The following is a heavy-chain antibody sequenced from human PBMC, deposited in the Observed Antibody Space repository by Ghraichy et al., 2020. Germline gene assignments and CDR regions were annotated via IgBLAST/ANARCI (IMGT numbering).Heavy chain of an antibody. J-gene: IGHJ4*02. CDR2: ISGGGGST. CDR1: GITFSSHA. D-gene: IGHD3-22*01. Sequence: SCAAPGITFSSHAMSWVRQAPGKGLEWVSAISGGGGSTYYADSVKGRFSISRDNIKNTLFLQMNSLRGEDTAIYYCAKAVPFSDDSSGYYNRHFDCWGQGTLVTVSS. CDR3: AKAVPFSDDSSGYYNRHFDC. V-gene: IGHV3-23*01.